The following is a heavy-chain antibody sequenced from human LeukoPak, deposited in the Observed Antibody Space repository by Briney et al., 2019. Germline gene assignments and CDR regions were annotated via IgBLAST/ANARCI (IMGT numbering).Heavy chain of an antibody. J-gene: IGHJ4*02. CDR1: GGSINSYY. Sequence: KPSETLSLTCTVSGGSINSYYWSWIRQPAGKGLEWIGRIYISGSTNYNPSLKSRVTMSIDTSKNQFSLRLTSVTAADTAAYYCARDSLSIVALFDCWGQGTLVSVSS. CDR2: IYISGST. CDR3: ARDSLSIVALFDC. V-gene: IGHV4-4*07. D-gene: IGHD2-21*01.